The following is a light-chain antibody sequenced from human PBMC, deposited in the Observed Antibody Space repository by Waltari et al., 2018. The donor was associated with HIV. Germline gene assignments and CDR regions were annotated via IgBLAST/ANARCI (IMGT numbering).Light chain of an antibody. CDR3: ATWDDTLDGPV. CDR2: SNS. V-gene: IGLV1-44*01. Sequence: QSVLTQSPPASGTPGQRVTISCSGGTSNIGRNYVSWYQQVPATAPQLLMFSNSLRPSGVPDRFSGSKSGISASLAISGLQSEDEADYYCATWDDTLDGPVFGGGTRLTVL. CDR1: TSNIGRNY. J-gene: IGLJ3*02.